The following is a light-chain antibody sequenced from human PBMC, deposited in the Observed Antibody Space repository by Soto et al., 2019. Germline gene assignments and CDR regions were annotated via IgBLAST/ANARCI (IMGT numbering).Light chain of an antibody. Sequence: DIQMTQSPSSLSASVGDRVTITCRASQSISSYLNWYQQKPGKAPKLLIYAASSLQSGVPSRFSGSGSGTDFTLTISSXQPEDFATYYCQQSYSTPRTFGQGTRLETK. CDR3: QQSYSTPRT. CDR1: QSISSY. J-gene: IGKJ5*01. CDR2: AAS. V-gene: IGKV1-39*01.